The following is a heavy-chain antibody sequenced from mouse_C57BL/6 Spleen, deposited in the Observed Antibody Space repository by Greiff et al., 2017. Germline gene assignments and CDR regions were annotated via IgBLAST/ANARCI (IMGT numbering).Heavy chain of an antibody. J-gene: IGHJ1*03. CDR1: GFTFSDYG. CDR3: ARPGTTVVATKYFDV. CDR2: ISRGSSTI. Sequence: EVQLVESGGGLVKPGGSLKLSCAASGFTFSDYGMHWVRQAPEKGLEWVAYISRGSSTIYYADTVKGRFTISRDNAKNTLFLQMTCLRSEDTALYYCARPGTTVVATKYFDVWGTGTTVTVSA. D-gene: IGHD1-1*01. V-gene: IGHV5-17*01.